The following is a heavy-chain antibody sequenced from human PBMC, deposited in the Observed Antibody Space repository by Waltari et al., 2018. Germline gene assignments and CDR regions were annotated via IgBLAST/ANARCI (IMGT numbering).Heavy chain of an antibody. V-gene: IGHV1-46*01. CDR2: INPSVGST. J-gene: IGHJ6*02. D-gene: IGHD7-27*01. CDR3: ARWPWGGMYYYYYGMDV. CDR1: GYTFTSYY. Sequence: QVQLVQSGAEVKKPGASVKVSCKASGYTFTSYYMHWVRQAPGQGLEWMGIINPSVGSTSYAQKFQGRVTMTRDTSTSTVYMELSSLRSEDTAVYYCARWPWGGMYYYYYGMDVWGQGTTVTVSS.